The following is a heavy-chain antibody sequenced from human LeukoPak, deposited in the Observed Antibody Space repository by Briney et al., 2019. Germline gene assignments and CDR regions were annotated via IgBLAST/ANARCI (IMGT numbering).Heavy chain of an antibody. V-gene: IGHV3-7*01. Sequence: PGGSLRLSCAASGFAFSTYWMSWVRQAPGKGLEWVANIKQDGSQKYYVDSVRGRFTISRDNAKNSLYLQMNSLRADDTAVYYCARAHRPFDFWSGYYSYSFDYWGQGTLVTVSS. D-gene: IGHD3-3*01. CDR3: ARAHRPFDFWSGYYSYSFDY. J-gene: IGHJ4*02. CDR2: IKQDGSQK. CDR1: GFAFSTYW.